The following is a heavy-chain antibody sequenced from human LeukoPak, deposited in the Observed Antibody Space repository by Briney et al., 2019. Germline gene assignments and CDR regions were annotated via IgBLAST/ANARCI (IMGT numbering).Heavy chain of an antibody. J-gene: IGHJ4*02. CDR3: ARSSGTGTFSY. CDR2: VYYGRSP. D-gene: IGHD6-25*01. Sequence: KTSETLSLTCTVSGGSIRSSYYYWGWIRQPPGKGLEWIGSVYYGRSPYFNPSLESRATISVDTSKNHFSLKMSSVTAADTAVYYCARSSGTGTFSYWGQGTLVTVSS. CDR1: GGSIRSSYYY. V-gene: IGHV4-39*02.